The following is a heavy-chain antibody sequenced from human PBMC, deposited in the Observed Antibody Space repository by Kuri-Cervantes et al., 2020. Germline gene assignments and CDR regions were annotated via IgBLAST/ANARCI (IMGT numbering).Heavy chain of an antibody. CDR3: VRHGPVSPWEVYYDSPKYYFGY. V-gene: IGHV4-61*02. Sequence: SETLSLTCTVSGGSISSSSYYWSWIRQPAGKGLEWIGRIYTSGSTNYNPSLKSRVTMSVDTSKNQFSLKLSSVTAADTAVYYCVRHGPVSPWEVYYDSPKYYFGYWGQGTLVTVSS. CDR1: GGSISSSSYY. D-gene: IGHD3-22*01. CDR2: IYTSGST. J-gene: IGHJ4*02.